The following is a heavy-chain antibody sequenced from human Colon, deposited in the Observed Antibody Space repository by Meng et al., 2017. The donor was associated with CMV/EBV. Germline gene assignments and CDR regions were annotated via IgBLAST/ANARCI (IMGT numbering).Heavy chain of an antibody. CDR3: ARSSGYKAFLDY. CDR1: GASISSMIYY. CDR2: IYYSGTT. D-gene: IGHD5-12*01. J-gene: IGHJ4*02. V-gene: IGHV4-39*07. Sequence: SLTCNVSGASISSMIYYWGWIRQSPGKGLEWIGSIYYSGTTYHSPSFKSRVTLSIDTSKNQFSLSLRSVSVADTAVYYCARSSGYKAFLDYWGPGRQVTVSS.